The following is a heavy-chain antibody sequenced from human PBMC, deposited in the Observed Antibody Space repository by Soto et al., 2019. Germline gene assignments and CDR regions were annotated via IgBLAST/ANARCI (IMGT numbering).Heavy chain of an antibody. CDR2: ISAYNGNT. J-gene: IGHJ6*02. V-gene: IGHV1-18*01. CDR3: ARVWYCSSTSCYDYYYGMDV. D-gene: IGHD2-2*01. Sequence: QVQLVQSGAEVKKPGASVKVSCKASGYTFTSYGISWVRQAPGQGLEWMGWISAYNGNTNYAQKLQGRVTRTTETSTGTAYLELRSLRSDDTAVYYCARVWYCSSTSCYDYYYGMDVWGQGTTVTVSS. CDR1: GYTFTSYG.